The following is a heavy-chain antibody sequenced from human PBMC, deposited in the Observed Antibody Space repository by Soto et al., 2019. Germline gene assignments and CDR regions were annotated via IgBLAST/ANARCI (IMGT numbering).Heavy chain of an antibody. CDR2: ISSNGGST. CDR3: ARERSSGWFDP. Sequence: GGSLRLSCSASGFTFSSYAMHWVRQAPGKGLEYVSAISSNGGSTYYADSVKGRFTISRDNSKNTLYLQMNSLRAEDTAVYYCARERSSGWFDPWGQGTLVTVSS. V-gene: IGHV3-64*04. CDR1: GFTFSSYA. J-gene: IGHJ5*02. D-gene: IGHD6-25*01.